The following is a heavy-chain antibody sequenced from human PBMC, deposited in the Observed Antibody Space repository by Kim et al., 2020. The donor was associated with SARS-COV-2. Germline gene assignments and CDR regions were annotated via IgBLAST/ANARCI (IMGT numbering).Heavy chain of an antibody. J-gene: IGHJ4*02. CDR2: T. Sequence: TEYAASVKGRFTISRDDSKSIAYLQMNSLKTEDTAVYYCTSWDQDSARDYWGQGTLVTVSS. D-gene: IGHD6-25*01. V-gene: IGHV3-49*02. CDR3: TSWDQDSARDY.